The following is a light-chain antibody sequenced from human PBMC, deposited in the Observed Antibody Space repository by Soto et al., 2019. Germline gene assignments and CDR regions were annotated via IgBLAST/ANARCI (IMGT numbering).Light chain of an antibody. CDR2: NNN. V-gene: IGLV1-44*01. CDR1: RSNIGNNA. J-gene: IGLJ3*02. Sequence: QSVLTQPPSASGTPGQRVTISCSGSRSNIGNNAVSWYQQLPGTAPKLLIYNNNQRPSGVPDRFSGSKSGTSASLAISGLQSEDEADYYWAAWDDSLNARVVFGGGTKLTVL. CDR3: AAWDDSLNARVV.